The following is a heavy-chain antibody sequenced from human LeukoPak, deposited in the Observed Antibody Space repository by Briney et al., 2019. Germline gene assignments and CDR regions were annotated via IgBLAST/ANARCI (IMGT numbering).Heavy chain of an antibody. CDR1: GFTFSTYG. Sequence: GRSLRLSCAASGFTFSTYGMHWVRQPPGKGLEWVAVISSDASRKYYAESVKGRFTISRDNAKNSLYLQMNGLRDEDTAVYYCARDQSDYYGSGSYSEGSYWGQGTLVTVSS. J-gene: IGHJ4*02. D-gene: IGHD3-10*01. CDR2: ISSDASRK. V-gene: IGHV3-30*03. CDR3: ARDQSDYYGSGSYSEGSY.